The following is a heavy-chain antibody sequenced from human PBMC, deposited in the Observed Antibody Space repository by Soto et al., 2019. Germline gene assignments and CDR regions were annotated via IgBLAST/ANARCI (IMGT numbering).Heavy chain of an antibody. Sequence: QVQLQESGPGLVKPSGTLSLTCAVSGASFTSNDWWTWVRQPPGRGLEWIGEIYRTGSTNYNPSLKSRVTISRDKSENQFSLKVTSLTAADTAVYYCASRDPGTSVDYWGQGTLVTVSS. CDR2: IYRTGST. D-gene: IGHD1-7*01. CDR1: GASFTSNDW. J-gene: IGHJ4*02. V-gene: IGHV4-4*02. CDR3: ASRDPGTSVDY.